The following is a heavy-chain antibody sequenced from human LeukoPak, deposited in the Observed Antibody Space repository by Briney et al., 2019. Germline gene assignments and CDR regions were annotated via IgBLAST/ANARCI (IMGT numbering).Heavy chain of an antibody. J-gene: IGHJ3*01. V-gene: IGHV4-61*02. CDR3: ARVINANNVYYYDSSGSV. Sequence: SQTLSLTCTVSGGSISSGSYDWSWIRQPAGKGLEWIGRIYTSGSTNYNPSLKSRVTISVDTSKNQFSLKLSSVIAADTAVYYCARVINANNVYYYDSSGSVWGQGTMVTVSS. D-gene: IGHD3-22*01. CDR1: GGSISSGSYD. CDR2: IYTSGST.